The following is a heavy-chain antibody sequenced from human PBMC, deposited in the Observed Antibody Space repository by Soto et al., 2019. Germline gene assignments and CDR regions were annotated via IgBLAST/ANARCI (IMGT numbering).Heavy chain of an antibody. CDR1: GFTFSDYY. V-gene: IGHV3-11*01. Sequence: PGGSLRLSCAASGFTFSDYYMSWIRQAPGKGLEWVSYISSSGSTIYYADSVKGRFTISRDNAKNSLYLQMNSLRAEDTAVYYCAREVIVPAAMTFYYYYYMDVWGKGTTVTVSS. CDR3: AREVIVPAAMTFYYYYYMDV. D-gene: IGHD2-2*01. CDR2: ISSSGSTI. J-gene: IGHJ6*03.